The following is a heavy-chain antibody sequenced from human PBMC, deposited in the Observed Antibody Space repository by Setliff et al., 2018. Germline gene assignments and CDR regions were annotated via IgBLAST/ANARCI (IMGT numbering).Heavy chain of an antibody. V-gene: IGHV3-7*03. CDR2: IKQDGSEK. CDR1: GFTFINYW. J-gene: IGHJ4*02. Sequence: GGSLRLSCAASGFTFINYWMSWVRQAPGTGLEWLANIKQDGSEKFYVDSVKGRFTISRDNAKNSLYLQMNSLRAEDTAQYYCARDSEGALDYWGQGTPVTVSS. D-gene: IGHD1-26*01. CDR3: ARDSEGALDY.